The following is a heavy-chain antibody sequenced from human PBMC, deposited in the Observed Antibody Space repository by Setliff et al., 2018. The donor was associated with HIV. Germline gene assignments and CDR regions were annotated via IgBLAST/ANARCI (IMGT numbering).Heavy chain of an antibody. CDR1: GSSISSSSLY. D-gene: IGHD3-10*01. V-gene: IGHV4-39*07. Sequence: SETLSLTCTVSGSSISSSSLYWGWIRQPPGKGLEWIGSIYYSGSTYYNPSLKSRVTISLDTSKSLFSLKLSSVSAADTAVYYCARDRLLLWFDEEYYFDYWGQGTLVTVSS. J-gene: IGHJ4*02. CDR2: IYYSGST. CDR3: ARDRLLLWFDEEYYFDY.